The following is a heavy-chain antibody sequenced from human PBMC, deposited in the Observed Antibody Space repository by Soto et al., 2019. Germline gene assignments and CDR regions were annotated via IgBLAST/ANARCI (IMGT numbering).Heavy chain of an antibody. V-gene: IGHV4-34*01. D-gene: IGHD1-7*01. CDR2: INHRGST. CDR1: GGSFRGYY. J-gene: IGHJ3*02. Sequence: SETLSLTCAVYGGSFRGYYWSWIRQPPGKGLEWVGEINHRGSTNYNPSLKSRVTVSVDTSKNQFSLMLSSVTAADTAVYYCARDNWNYRNPNDAFDIWGQGTMVTVSS. CDR3: ARDNWNYRNPNDAFDI.